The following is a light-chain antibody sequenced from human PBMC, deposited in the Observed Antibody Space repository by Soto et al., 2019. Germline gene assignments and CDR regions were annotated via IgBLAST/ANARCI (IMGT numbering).Light chain of an antibody. CDR1: SSNNENNA. CDR2: YDD. V-gene: IGLV1-36*01. CDR3: AAWDDSLNGYV. Sequence: QSVLTQPPSVSEAPRQRVTISCSGSSSNNENNAVNWYQQLPGKAPKLLIYYDDLLPSGVSDRFSGSKSGTSASLAISGLQSEDEADYYCAAWDDSLNGYVFGTGTKVTVL. J-gene: IGLJ1*01.